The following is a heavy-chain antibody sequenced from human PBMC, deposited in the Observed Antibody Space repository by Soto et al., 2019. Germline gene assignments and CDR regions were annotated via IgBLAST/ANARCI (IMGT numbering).Heavy chain of an antibody. D-gene: IGHD4-17*01. CDR3: AHSGITVTTWSWFDP. V-gene: IGHV2-5*02. CDR1: GFSLSTSGVG. Sequence: QITLKESGPTLVKPTQTLTLTCTFSGFSLSTSGVGVGWIRQPPGKALEWLALIYWDDDKRYSPSLKSRLTIXXDXSXXQLVLTIPHTDPVDTATYYYAHSGITVTTWSWFDPWGQGTLVTVSS. CDR2: IYWDDDK. J-gene: IGHJ5*02.